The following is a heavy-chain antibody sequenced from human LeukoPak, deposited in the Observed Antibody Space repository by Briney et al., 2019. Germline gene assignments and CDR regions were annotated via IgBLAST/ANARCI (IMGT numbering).Heavy chain of an antibody. V-gene: IGHV1-18*01. CDR1: GYTFTSYG. CDR2: ISAYNGNT. D-gene: IGHD3-22*01. J-gene: IGHJ4*02. CDR3: ARAVGTPYYYDSSGYYL. Sequence: GSVKVSCKASGYTFTSYGISWVRQAPGQGLEWMGWISAYNGNTNYAQKLQGRVTMTTDTSTSTAYMELRSLRSDDTAVYYCARAVGTPYYYDSSGYYLWGQGTLVTVSS.